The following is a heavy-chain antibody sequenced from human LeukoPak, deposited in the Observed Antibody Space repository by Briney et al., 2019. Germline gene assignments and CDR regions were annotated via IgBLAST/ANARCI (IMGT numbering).Heavy chain of an antibody. Sequence: SGPALLKPRQTLTLTCTFSGFSLSTSGMCVSWMRQLSGEALEWLARIDWDDDKYYSPSLQSRLTISNDTSKNKVVLKMTNMDPVDTATYYCARITMVRGVPPGFDYWGQGTLLTVSS. CDR1: GFSLSTSGMC. V-gene: IGHV2-70*11. CDR3: ARITMVRGVPPGFDY. J-gene: IGHJ4*02. CDR2: IDWDDDK. D-gene: IGHD3-10*01.